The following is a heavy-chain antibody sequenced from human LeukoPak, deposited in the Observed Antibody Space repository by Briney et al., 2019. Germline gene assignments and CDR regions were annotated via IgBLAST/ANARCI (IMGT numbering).Heavy chain of an antibody. CDR1: GFTFTSYG. V-gene: IGHV1-18*01. J-gene: IGHJ6*03. D-gene: IGHD3-22*01. CDR2: ISAYNGNT. Sequence: ASVKVSCKASGFTFTSYGISWVRQAPGQGLEWMGWISAYNGNTNYAQKLQGRVTMTTDTSTSTAYMELRSLRSDDTAVYYCARGQGGSYYYDSSGYYNYYYYMDVWGKGTTVTISS. CDR3: ARGQGGSYYYDSSGYYNYYYYMDV.